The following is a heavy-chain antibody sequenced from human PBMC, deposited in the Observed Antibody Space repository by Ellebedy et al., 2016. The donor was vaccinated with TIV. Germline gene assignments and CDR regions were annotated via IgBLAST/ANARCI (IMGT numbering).Heavy chain of an antibody. CDR2: FYYSGST. CDR3: ASRESTVTTGASMGFDP. CDR1: GGSISSSTYY. Sequence: MPGGSLRLSCTVSGGSISSSTYYWGWIRQPPGKGLEWIGSFYYSGSTYYIPSLKSRVTISVDTSKNQFSLKLTSVTAADTAVYYCASRESTVTTGASMGFDPWGQGTLVTVSS. D-gene: IGHD4-17*01. J-gene: IGHJ5*02. V-gene: IGHV4-39*01.